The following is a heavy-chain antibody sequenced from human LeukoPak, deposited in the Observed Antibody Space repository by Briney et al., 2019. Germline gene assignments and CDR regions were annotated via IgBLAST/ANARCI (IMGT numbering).Heavy chain of an antibody. V-gene: IGHV1-69*13. J-gene: IGHJ4*02. CDR1: GYTFTSYA. CDR3: ARASSGWYYFDY. CDR2: IIPIFGTA. Sequence: SVKVSCKASGYTFTSYAMSWVRQAPGQGLEWMGGIIPIFGTANYAQKFQGRVTITADESTSTAYMELSSLRSEDTAVYYCARASSGWYYFDYWGQGTLVTVSS. D-gene: IGHD6-19*01.